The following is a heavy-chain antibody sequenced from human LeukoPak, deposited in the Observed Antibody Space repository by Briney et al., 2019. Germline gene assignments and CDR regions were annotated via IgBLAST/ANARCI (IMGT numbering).Heavy chain of an antibody. D-gene: IGHD2-15*01. CDR3: ARVLRYCSGGNCYSGGLGYMDV. J-gene: IGHJ6*03. V-gene: IGHV3-21*04. CDR2: ISSSSSYI. Sequence: GGSLRPSCAASGFTFSSYSMNWVRQAPGKGLELVSSISSSSSYIYYADSVKGRFTISRDNAKNSLFLQMNSLRAEDTAVYYCARVLRYCSGGNCYSGGLGYMDVWGKGTTVTISS. CDR1: GFTFSSYS.